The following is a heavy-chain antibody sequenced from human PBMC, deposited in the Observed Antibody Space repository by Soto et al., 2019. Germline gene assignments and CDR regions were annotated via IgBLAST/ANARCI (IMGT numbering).Heavy chain of an antibody. D-gene: IGHD6-13*01. J-gene: IGHJ4*02. CDR2: VSNGGATT. V-gene: IGHV3-23*01. CDR3: AKGLGRSSWLYLDF. Sequence: SWVRQAPGKGLEWVSSVSNGGATTYYADCVQGRFVISRDNSNNMVYLQMNSLRAEDTALYFCAKGLGRSSWLYLDFSGQAVLVSVSS.